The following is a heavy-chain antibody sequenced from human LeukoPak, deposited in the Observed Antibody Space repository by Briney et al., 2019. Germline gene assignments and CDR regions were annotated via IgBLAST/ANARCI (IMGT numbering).Heavy chain of an antibody. Sequence: SETLSLTCAVYGGSFSGYYWSWIRQPPGKGLEWIGEINHSGSTNYNPSLKSRVTISVDTSKNQFSLKLSSVTAADTAVYYCARRVPDSSSWIYFQHWGQGTPVTVSS. CDR2: INHSGST. J-gene: IGHJ1*01. V-gene: IGHV4-34*01. CDR1: GGSFSGYY. CDR3: ARRVPDSSSWIYFQH. D-gene: IGHD6-13*01.